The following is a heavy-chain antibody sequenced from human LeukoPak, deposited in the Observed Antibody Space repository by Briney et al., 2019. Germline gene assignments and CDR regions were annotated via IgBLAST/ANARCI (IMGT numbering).Heavy chain of an antibody. Sequence: ASVKVSCKASGGTFSSYAISWVRQAPGQGLEWMGGIIPIFGTANYAQKFQGRVTITADESTSTAYMELSSLRSEDTAVYYCARDTRYFDWPTPDYWGQGTLVTVSS. V-gene: IGHV1-69*01. J-gene: IGHJ4*02. CDR1: GGTFSSYA. CDR3: ARDTRYFDWPTPDY. D-gene: IGHD3-9*01. CDR2: IIPIFGTA.